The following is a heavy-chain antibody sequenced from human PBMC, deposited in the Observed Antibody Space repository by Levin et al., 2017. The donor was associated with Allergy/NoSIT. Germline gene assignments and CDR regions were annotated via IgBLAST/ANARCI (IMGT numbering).Heavy chain of an antibody. CDR1: GDSISSSGYS. J-gene: IGHJ4*02. Sequence: ASETLSLTCAVSGDSISSSGYSWSWIRQPPGKGLEWIGFIFQSGSTYYKSSLQSRATISVDGSKNQFSLKVSSMTAADTAVYFCARTVFDGSGYYFDYWGQGSLVTVSS. D-gene: IGHD3-22*01. CDR2: IFQSGST. V-gene: IGHV4-30-2*01. CDR3: ARTVFDGSGYYFDY.